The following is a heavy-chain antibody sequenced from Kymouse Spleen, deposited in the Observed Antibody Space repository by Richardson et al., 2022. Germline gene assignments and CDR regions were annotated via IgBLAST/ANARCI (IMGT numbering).Heavy chain of an antibody. V-gene: IGHV3-7*01. CDR2: IKQDGSEK. CDR1: GFTFSSYW. J-gene: IGHJ6*02. D-gene: IGHD6-6*01. CDR3: AREGIAARPDDYYYGMDV. Sequence: EVQLVESGGGLVQPGGSLRLSCAASGFTFSSYWMSWVRQAPGKGLEWVANIKQDGSEKYYVDSVKGRFTISRDNAKNSLYLQMNSLRAEDTAVYYCAREGIAARPDDYYYGMDVWGQGTTVTVSS.